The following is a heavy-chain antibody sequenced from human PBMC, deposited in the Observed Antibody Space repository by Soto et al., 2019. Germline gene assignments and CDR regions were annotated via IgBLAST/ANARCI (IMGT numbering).Heavy chain of an antibody. CDR1: GFTFRTYT. J-gene: IGHJ6*02. Sequence: PGGSLRLSCISSGFTFRTYTMNWVRQAPGKGLEWVSGIRGFSPYTFYAESVKGRFTISRDNAKNSLYLQMNSLRAEDTAVYYCARDRGYDAHDYYYNAMDVCDQGTTVTVAS. D-gene: IGHD2-15*01. CDR2: IRGFSPYT. V-gene: IGHV3-21*01. CDR3: ARDRGYDAHDYYYNAMDV.